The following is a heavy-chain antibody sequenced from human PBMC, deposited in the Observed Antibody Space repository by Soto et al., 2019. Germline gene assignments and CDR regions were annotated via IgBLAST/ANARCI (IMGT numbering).Heavy chain of an antibody. CDR2: IYYSGST. CDR1: GGSVSSGSYY. V-gene: IGHV4-61*01. Sequence: SETLSLTCTVSGGSVSSGSYYWSWIRQPPGKGLEWIGYIYYSGSTNYNPSLKSRVTISVDTSKNQFSLKLSSVTAAETAVYYCARELGYCSSTSCYENWFDPWGQGTLVTVSS. J-gene: IGHJ5*02. CDR3: ARELGYCSSTSCYENWFDP. D-gene: IGHD2-2*01.